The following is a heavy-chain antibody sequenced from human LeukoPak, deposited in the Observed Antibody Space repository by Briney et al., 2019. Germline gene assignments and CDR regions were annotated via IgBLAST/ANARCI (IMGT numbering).Heavy chain of an antibody. J-gene: IGHJ3*02. CDR1: GYSFTRSG. Sequence: GASVKVSCKASGYSFTRSGFTWVRQAPGQGLEWMGWTSAYTGNTNYAQKLHGRVTMTTVTSTTTAYMELRSLISDDTAVYYCARIYFGSGSFAFDIWGQGTMVTVSS. CDR3: ARIYFGSGSFAFDI. CDR2: TSAYTGNT. D-gene: IGHD3-10*01. V-gene: IGHV1-18*01.